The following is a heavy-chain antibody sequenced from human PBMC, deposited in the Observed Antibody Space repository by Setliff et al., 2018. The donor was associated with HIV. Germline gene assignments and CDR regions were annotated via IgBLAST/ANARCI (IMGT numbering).Heavy chain of an antibody. V-gene: IGHV4-38-2*02. Sequence: SETLSLTCAVSGYSISSGYYWGWIRQPPGKGLEWIGSIYHSGSTHYNPSLKSRVTISVDTSKNQFSLKLSSVTAADTATYYCVRDDYGYNGKGFDYWGPGTLVTVSS. CDR1: GYSISSGYY. CDR3: VRDDYGYNGKGFDY. CDR2: IYHSGST. J-gene: IGHJ4*02. D-gene: IGHD4-17*01.